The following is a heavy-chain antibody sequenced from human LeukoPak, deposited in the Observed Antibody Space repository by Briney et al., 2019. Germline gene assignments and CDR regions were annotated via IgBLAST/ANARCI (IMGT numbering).Heavy chain of an antibody. J-gene: IGHJ6*03. V-gene: IGHV4-4*07. Sequence: SETLSLTCTVSGYSISSGYYWSWIRQPAGKGLEWIGRIYTSGSTNYNPSLKSRVTMSVDTSKNQFSLKLSSVTAADTAVYYCARDLEQQLVENYYYYYMDVWGKGTTVTVSS. CDR1: GYSISSGYY. CDR2: IYTSGST. CDR3: ARDLEQQLVENYYYYYMDV. D-gene: IGHD6-13*01.